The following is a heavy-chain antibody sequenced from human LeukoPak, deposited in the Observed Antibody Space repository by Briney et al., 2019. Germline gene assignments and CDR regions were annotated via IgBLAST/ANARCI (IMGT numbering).Heavy chain of an antibody. CDR1: GYTFTGYY. CDR2: INPNSGGT. CDR3: ARGTGNWNCFDP. D-gene: IGHD1-1*01. V-gene: IGHV1-2*02. J-gene: IGHJ5*02. Sequence: ASVKVSCKASGYTFTGYYMHWVRQAPGQGLEWMGWINPNSGGTNYAQKFQGRVTITRNTSISTAYMELSSLRSEDTAVYYCARGTGNWNCFDPWGQGTLVTVSS.